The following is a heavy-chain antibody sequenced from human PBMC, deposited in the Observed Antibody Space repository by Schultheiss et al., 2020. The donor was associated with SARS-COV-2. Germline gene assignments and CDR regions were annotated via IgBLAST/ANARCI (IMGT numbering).Heavy chain of an antibody. CDR3: AKREYCTGGVCYAADWYFDL. CDR2: ISGSGGST. Sequence: GGSLRLSCAASGFTFSSYAMSWVRQAPGKGLEWVSAISGSGGSTYYADSVKGRFTISRDNSKNTLYLQMNSLRAEDTAVYYCAKREYCTGGVCYAADWYFDLWGRGTLVTVSS. CDR1: GFTFSSYA. J-gene: IGHJ2*01. D-gene: IGHD2-8*02. V-gene: IGHV3-23*01.